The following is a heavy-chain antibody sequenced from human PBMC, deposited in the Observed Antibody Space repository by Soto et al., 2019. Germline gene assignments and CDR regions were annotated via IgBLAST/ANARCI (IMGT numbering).Heavy chain of an antibody. D-gene: IGHD6-13*01. V-gene: IGHV4-39*01. CDR3: ARHVRYSSSWYWFDP. Sequence: PSETLSLTCTVSGGSISSSSYYWGWIRQPPGKGLEWIGSIYYSGSTYYNPSLKSRVTISVDTSKNQFSLKLSSVTAADTAVYYCARHVRYSSSWYWFDPWGQGTLVTVSS. CDR1: GGSISSSSYY. J-gene: IGHJ5*02. CDR2: IYYSGST.